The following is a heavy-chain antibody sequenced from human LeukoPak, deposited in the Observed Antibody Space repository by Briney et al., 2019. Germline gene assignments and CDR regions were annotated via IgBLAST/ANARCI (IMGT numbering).Heavy chain of an antibody. D-gene: IGHD6-19*01. CDR1: GYTFSTYA. Sequence: PGGSLRLSWEAAGYTFSTYASSWVRQAPGKGLEWVSSLSSGGSYYADSVRGRFTISRDDSKNTLYLHMNSLRAEDTALYYCAKDQTRDSGWSFDYWGQGSLVTVSS. CDR3: AKDQTRDSGWSFDY. CDR2: LSSGGS. V-gene: IGHV3-23*01. J-gene: IGHJ4*02.